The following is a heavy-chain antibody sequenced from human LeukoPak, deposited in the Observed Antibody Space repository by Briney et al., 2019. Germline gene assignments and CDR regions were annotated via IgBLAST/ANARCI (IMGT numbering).Heavy chain of an antibody. Sequence: PSETLSLTCAVSGGSISINDYFWAWIRQSPGKGLEWIGSVSYRGDTYYNPSLQSRVTISVDTPKNQFSLRLSSVTAADTAVYYCARDLNSSSRDESHWFDPWGQGTLVTVSS. CDR3: ARDLNSSSRDESHWFDP. D-gene: IGHD6-13*01. J-gene: IGHJ5*02. CDR1: GGSISINDYF. CDR2: VSYRGDT. V-gene: IGHV4-39*07.